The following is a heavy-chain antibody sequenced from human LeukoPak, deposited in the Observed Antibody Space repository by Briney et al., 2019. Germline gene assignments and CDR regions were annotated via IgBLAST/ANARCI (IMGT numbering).Heavy chain of an antibody. D-gene: IGHD4-17*01. CDR1: GFTVSSNY. CDR2: MYSGGST. CDR3: ARGGGDYNPFDY. V-gene: IGHV3-53*04. Sequence: GGSLRLSCAVSGFTVSSNYMSWVRQAPGKGLEWVSVMYSGGSTYYADSVKGRFTVSRHNSKNTLYLEINSLRPDDTAGYYFARGGGDYNPFDYWGQGTLVTVSS. J-gene: IGHJ4*02.